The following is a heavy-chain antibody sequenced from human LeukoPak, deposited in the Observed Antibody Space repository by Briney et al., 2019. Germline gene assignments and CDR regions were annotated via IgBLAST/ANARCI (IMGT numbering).Heavy chain of an antibody. V-gene: IGHV3-21*01. Sequence: PGGSLRLSCAASGFTFSSYSMNWVRQAPGKGLEWVSSISSSSSYIYYADSVKGRFTIGRDNAKNSASLQMSSLRVEDTAVYYCVRDYTYYVAPVYYDALDFWGQGTMVTVS. J-gene: IGHJ3*01. D-gene: IGHD3-10*02. CDR3: VRDYTYYVAPVYYDALDF. CDR1: GFTFSSYS. CDR2: ISSSSSYI.